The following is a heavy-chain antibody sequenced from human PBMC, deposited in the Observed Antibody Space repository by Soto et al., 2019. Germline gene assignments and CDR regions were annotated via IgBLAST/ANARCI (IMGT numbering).Heavy chain of an antibody. Sequence: QVQLVESGGGVVQPGRSLKLSCIGSGFAFGSHGMHWVRQVSGKGLEWVAVISHDGQNQYYRDSVKGRFTISRDISKNSLYLEVNSLRVEDTAVYHCARERADIVVAPVATSGMDVWGQGTAVTVSS. CDR2: ISHDGQNQ. D-gene: IGHD2-21*01. CDR1: GFAFGSHG. V-gene: IGHV3-30*03. CDR3: ARERADIVVAPVATSGMDV. J-gene: IGHJ6*02.